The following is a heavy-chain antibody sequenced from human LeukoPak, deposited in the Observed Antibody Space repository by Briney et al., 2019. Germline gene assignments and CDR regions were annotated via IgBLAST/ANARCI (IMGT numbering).Heavy chain of an antibody. V-gene: IGHV3-74*01. Sequence: PGGSLRLSCADSGFTFSSHWMHWVRQAPGKGLVWVSRIKYDASSTSYADSVKGRFTISRDNAKNTLYLQMNSLGVEDTAVYYCARSNWGVDYWGQGTLVTVSS. J-gene: IGHJ4*02. CDR2: IKYDASST. CDR1: GFTFSSHW. D-gene: IGHD3-10*01. CDR3: ARSNWGVDY.